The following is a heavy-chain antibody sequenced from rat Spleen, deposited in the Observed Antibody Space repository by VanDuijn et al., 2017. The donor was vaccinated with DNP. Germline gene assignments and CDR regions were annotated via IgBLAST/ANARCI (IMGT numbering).Heavy chain of an antibody. CDR3: AKVRTTGIPGFAY. J-gene: IGHJ3*01. V-gene: IGHV5-20*01. CDR2: IRYDGGST. D-gene: IGHD1-9*01. Sequence: EVQLVESGGGLVQPGRSLKLSCAASGFTFSDYYMAWVRQAPTKGLEWVAYIRYDGGSTYYGDSVKGRFAISRDNAKSTLYLQMNSLRSEDMATYYCAKVRTTGIPGFAYWGQGSLVTVSS. CDR1: GFTFSDYY.